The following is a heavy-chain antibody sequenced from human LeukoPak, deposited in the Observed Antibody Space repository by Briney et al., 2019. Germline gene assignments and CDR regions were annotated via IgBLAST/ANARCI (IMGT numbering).Heavy chain of an antibody. CDR3: ARDVLPAASQYGPQYDMDV. Sequence: GGSLRLSCVASGLTISSNYMSWVRQAPGKGLEWVSVLYTCYQTYYADSVEGRFTISRDDSKNTLYLQMNSLRAEDTAVYYCARDVLPAASQYGPQYDMDVWGKGTTVTVSS. D-gene: IGHD6-6*01. CDR2: LYTCYQT. J-gene: IGHJ6*03. CDR1: GLTISSNY. V-gene: IGHV3-53*01.